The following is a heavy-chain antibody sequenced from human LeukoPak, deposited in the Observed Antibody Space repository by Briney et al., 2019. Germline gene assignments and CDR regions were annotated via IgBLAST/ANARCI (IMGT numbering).Heavy chain of an antibody. J-gene: IGHJ3*01. Sequence: GGSLRLSCAASGFTFSSYWMHWVRQVPGKGLVWVSRINSDGSSTSYADSVKGRFTISRDNAKNTLYVQMNSLRAEHTGVYYCTTGSALGFDLWGRGTMVTVSS. CDR1: GFTFSSYW. D-gene: IGHD7-27*01. V-gene: IGHV3-74*01. CDR3: TTGSALGFDL. CDR2: INSDGSST.